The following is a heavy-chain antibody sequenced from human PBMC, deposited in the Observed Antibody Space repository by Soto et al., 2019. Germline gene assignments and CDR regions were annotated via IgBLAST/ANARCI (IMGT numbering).Heavy chain of an antibody. CDR2: IYTSGST. D-gene: IGHD3-9*01. Sequence: SETLSLTCTVSGGSISSYYWSWIRQPAGKGLEWIGRIYTSGSTNYNPSLKSRVTMSVDTSKNQFSLKLSSVTAADTAVYYCARDSKYDILTGRYYYYGMDVWGQGTTVTVSS. CDR3: ARDSKYDILTGRYYYYGMDV. J-gene: IGHJ6*02. CDR1: GGSISSYY. V-gene: IGHV4-4*07.